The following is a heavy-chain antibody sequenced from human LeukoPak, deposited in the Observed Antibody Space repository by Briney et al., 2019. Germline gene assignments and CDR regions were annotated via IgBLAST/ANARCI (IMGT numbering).Heavy chain of an antibody. CDR2: INHSGST. CDR3: ARGAHYYDSSGYSLYSRENSGVDY. Sequence: SETLSLTCAVYGGSFSGYYWSWIRQPPGKGLEWIGEINHSGSTNYNPSLKSQVTISVDTSKNQFSLKLSSVTAADTAVYYCARGAHYYDSSGYSLYSRENSGVDYWGQGTLVTVSS. V-gene: IGHV4-34*01. J-gene: IGHJ4*02. D-gene: IGHD3-22*01. CDR1: GGSFSGYY.